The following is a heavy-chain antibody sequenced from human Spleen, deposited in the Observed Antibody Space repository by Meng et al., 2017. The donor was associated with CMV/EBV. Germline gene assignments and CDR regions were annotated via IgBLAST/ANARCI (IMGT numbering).Heavy chain of an antibody. D-gene: IGHD3-10*01. CDR1: GFTFTNYW. CDR2: INSDGGLT. CDR3: ARSLWSYDY. V-gene: IGHV3-74*01. Sequence: GESLKISCAASGFTFTNYWIHWVRQAPGKGLVWVSRINSDGGLTSYAGSVKGRFTISRDNSKNTLYLQMNSLRAEDTAVYYCARSLWSYDYWGQGTLVTVSS. J-gene: IGHJ4*02.